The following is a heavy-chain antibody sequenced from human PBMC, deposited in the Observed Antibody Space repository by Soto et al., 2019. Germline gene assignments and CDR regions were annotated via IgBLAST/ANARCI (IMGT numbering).Heavy chain of an antibody. Sequence: QVQLQESGPGLVKPSQTLSLTCTVSGGSISSGGYYWSWIRQHPGKGLEWIGYIYYSGSTYYNPSLKSRVTISVDTSKNQFSLKLSSVTAADTAVYYCARVGSPSGYCSGGSCFPFDYWGQGTLVTVSS. CDR3: ARVGSPSGYCSGGSCFPFDY. CDR2: IYYSGST. D-gene: IGHD2-15*01. J-gene: IGHJ4*02. V-gene: IGHV4-31*03. CDR1: GGSISSGGYY.